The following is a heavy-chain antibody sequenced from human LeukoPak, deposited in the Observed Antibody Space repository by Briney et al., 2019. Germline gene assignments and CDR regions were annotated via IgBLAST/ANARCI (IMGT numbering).Heavy chain of an antibody. D-gene: IGHD2-2*01. CDR2: INHSGST. V-gene: IGHV4-34*01. CDR1: GGSFSGYY. Sequence: SKTLSRTCAVYGGSFSGYYWSWIRQPPGKGLEWIGEINHSGSTNYNPSLKSRVTISVDTSKNQFSLKLSSVTAADTAVYYCARGWEDIVVVPAAMGLDPWGQGTLVTVSS. J-gene: IGHJ5*02. CDR3: ARGWEDIVVVPAAMGLDP.